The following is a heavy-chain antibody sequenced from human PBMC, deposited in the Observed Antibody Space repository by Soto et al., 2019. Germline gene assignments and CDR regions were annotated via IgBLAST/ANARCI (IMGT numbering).Heavy chain of an antibody. Sequence: QVRLQESGPKLVRPSQTLSLTCSVSGVSINRGDYYWSWIRQSPGRGLEWIGSIYYNGDTNYNPSLGSRVTMSVDTSKNQFSLKLNSVTAADTAVYYCARGHDFWSGFSYFDYWGQGTLVTVSS. J-gene: IGHJ4*02. CDR2: IYYNGDT. CDR1: GVSINRGDYY. V-gene: IGHV4-30-4*01. D-gene: IGHD3-3*01. CDR3: ARGHDFWSGFSYFDY.